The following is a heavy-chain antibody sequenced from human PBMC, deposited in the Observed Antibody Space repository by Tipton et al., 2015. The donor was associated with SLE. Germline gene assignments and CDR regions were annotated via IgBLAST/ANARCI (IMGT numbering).Heavy chain of an antibody. J-gene: IGHJ3*02. CDR3: ARGKDIVVGRGAFDI. CDR1: GGSFSGYY. V-gene: IGHV4-34*01. D-gene: IGHD2-15*01. CDR2: INHSGST. Sequence: TLSLTCAVYGGSFSGYYWSWIRQPPGKGLEWIGEINHSGSTNYNPSLKSRVTITVDTSKNQFSLKLRSVTAADTAVYSCARGKDIVVGRGAFDIWGQGTIVTVSS.